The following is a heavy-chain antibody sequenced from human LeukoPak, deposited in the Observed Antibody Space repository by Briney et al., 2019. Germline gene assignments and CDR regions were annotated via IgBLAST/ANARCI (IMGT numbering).Heavy chain of an antibody. CDR2: ISPGVSGYT. J-gene: IGHJ6*02. CDR3: VRDVSRRIGMDV. Sequence: GGSLRLSCLASGFSFNSYTMNWVREAPGKGLEWVSTISPGVSGYTWYAESVKGRFTISRDNPENSLYLQMDNLRADDTAVYYCVRDVSRRIGMDVWGQGTTVTVSS. D-gene: IGHD2/OR15-2a*01. CDR1: GFSFNSYT. V-gene: IGHV3-21*06.